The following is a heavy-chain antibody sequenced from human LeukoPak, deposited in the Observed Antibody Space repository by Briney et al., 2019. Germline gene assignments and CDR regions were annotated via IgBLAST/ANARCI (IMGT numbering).Heavy chain of an antibody. CDR2: IYHSGST. CDR3: ARDTLLVVITNTPYFDY. J-gene: IGHJ4*02. Sequence: SGTLSLTCTVSGYSISSGYYWGWIRQPPGKGLEWIGSIYHSGSTYYNPSLKSRVTISVDTSKNQFSLKLSSLTAADTAVYYCARDTLLVVITNTPYFDYWGQGTLVTVSS. CDR1: GYSISSGYY. V-gene: IGHV4-38-2*02. D-gene: IGHD3-22*01.